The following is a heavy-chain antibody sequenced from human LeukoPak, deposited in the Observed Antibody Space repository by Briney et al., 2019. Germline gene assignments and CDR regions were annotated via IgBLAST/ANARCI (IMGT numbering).Heavy chain of an antibody. CDR2: ISHDGSNK. D-gene: IGHD1-26*01. J-gene: IGHJ4*02. CDR1: GFTFSSHG. V-gene: IGHV3-30*03. CDR3: TRSFVGPTKFDY. Sequence: GGSLRLSCAASGFTFSSHGMHWVRQAPGKGLEWVAVISHDGSNKYYADSVKGRFTISRDNSKNTLYLQMNGLKTEDTAVYYCTRSFVGPTKFDYWGQGTLVTVSP.